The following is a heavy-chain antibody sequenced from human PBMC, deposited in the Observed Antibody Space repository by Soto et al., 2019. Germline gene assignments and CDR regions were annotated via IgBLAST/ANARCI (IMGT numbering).Heavy chain of an antibody. CDR1: GFTFSSYA. D-gene: IGHD3-16*01. CDR3: AKTFRDYIWGSYGLY. V-gene: IGHV3-23*01. J-gene: IGHJ4*02. Sequence: EVQLLESGGGLVQPGGSLRLSCAASGFTFSSYAMSWVRQAPGKGLEWVSAISGSGGSTYYADSVKGRFTISRDNSKNTLYLQMNSMRAEDMAVYYCAKTFRDYIWGSYGLYWGQGTLVTFSS. CDR2: ISGSGGST.